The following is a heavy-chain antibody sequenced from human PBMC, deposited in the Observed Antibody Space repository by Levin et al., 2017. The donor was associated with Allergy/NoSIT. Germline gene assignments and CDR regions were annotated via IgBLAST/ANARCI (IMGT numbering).Heavy chain of an antibody. V-gene: IGHV4-39*01. Sequence: SQTLSLTCTVSGDSIRSSSYYLGWIRQPPGKGLEWIGSMSYSGGTYYNPSLKSRVTISVDESKNQFSLKLSSVTAADTAVYYCAREVSCYRCYYYYYMDVWGKGTTVIVSS. CDR2: MSYSGGT. J-gene: IGHJ6*03. D-gene: IGHD2-2*01. CDR3: AREVSCYRCYYYYYMDV. CDR1: GDSIRSSSYY.